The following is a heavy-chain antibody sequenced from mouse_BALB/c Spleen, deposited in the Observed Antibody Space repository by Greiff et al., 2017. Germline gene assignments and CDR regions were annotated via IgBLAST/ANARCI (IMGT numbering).Heavy chain of an antibody. J-gene: IGHJ1*01. CDR2: IRSKSNNYAT. Sequence: DVQLVESGGGLVQPKGSLKLSCAASGFTFNTYAMNWVRQAPGKGLEWVARIRSKSNNYATYYADSVKDRFTISRDDSQSMLYLQMNNLKTEDTAMYYCVRGSHGVFDVWGAGTTVTVSS. CDR1: GFTFNTYA. V-gene: IGHV10-1*02. CDR3: VRGSHGVFDV.